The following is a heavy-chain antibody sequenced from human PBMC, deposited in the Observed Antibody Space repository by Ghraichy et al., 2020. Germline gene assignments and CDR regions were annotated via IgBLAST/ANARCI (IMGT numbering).Heavy chain of an antibody. Sequence: SETLSLTCTVSGGSISSSSYYWGWIRQPPGKGLEWIGSIYYSGSTYYNPSLKSRVTISVDTSKNQFSLKLSSVTAADTAVYYCARGYSSSWYNYYYYYGMDVWGQGTTVTVSS. D-gene: IGHD6-13*01. V-gene: IGHV4-39*07. CDR2: IYYSGST. CDR3: ARGYSSSWYNYYYYYGMDV. J-gene: IGHJ6*02. CDR1: GGSISSSSYY.